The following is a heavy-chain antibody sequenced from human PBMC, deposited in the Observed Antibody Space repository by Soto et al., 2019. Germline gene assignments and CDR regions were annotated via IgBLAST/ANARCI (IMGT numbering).Heavy chain of an antibody. V-gene: IGHV3-23*01. Sequence: GGSLRLSCAASGLTFSDFAMYWVRQAPGKGLEWVSVISGSDGSTYYADSVRGRFTISRDNSRNTVYLQMISLRAEDTAVYYCAKVIGGSESYWGGSHYYYALDVWGQGTTVTVSS. CDR1: GLTFSDFA. CDR2: ISGSDGST. D-gene: IGHD3-10*01. J-gene: IGHJ6*02. CDR3: AKVIGGSESYWGGSHYYYALDV.